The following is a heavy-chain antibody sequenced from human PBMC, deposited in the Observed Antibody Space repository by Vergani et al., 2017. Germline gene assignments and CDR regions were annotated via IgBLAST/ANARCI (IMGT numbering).Heavy chain of an antibody. Sequence: EVQLVESGGGLVQPGRSLRLSCAASGFTFDDYAMHWVRQAPGKGLEWVSGISWNSGSIGYADSVKGRFTISRDNAKNSLYLQMNSLRAEDTAVYYCAKAPRYYDSRGYFDYWGQGTLVTVSS. J-gene: IGHJ4*02. CDR3: AKAPRYYDSRGYFDY. CDR1: GFTFDDYA. CDR2: ISWNSGSI. V-gene: IGHV3-9*01. D-gene: IGHD3-22*01.